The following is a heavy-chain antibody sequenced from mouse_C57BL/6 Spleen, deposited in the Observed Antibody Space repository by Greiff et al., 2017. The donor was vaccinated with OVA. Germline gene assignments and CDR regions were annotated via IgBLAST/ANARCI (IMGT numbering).Heavy chain of an antibody. J-gene: IGHJ3*01. CDR2: ISGGGGNT. CDR3: ARRYSLGFAY. D-gene: IGHD2-14*01. V-gene: IGHV5-9*01. Sequence: EVKLMESGGGLVKPGGSLKLSCAASGFTFSSYTMSWVRQTPEKRLEWVATISGGGGNTYYPDSVKGRFTISRDNAKNTLYLQMSSLRSEDTALYYCARRYSLGFAYWGQGTLVTVSA. CDR1: GFTFSSYT.